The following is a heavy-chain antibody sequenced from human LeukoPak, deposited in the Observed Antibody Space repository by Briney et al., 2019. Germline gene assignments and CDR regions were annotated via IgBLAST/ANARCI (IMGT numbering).Heavy chain of an antibody. Sequence: SETLSLTCTVSGGSISSYYWSWTRQPPGKGLEWIGYIYYSGSTNYNPSLKSRVTISVDTSKNQFSLKLSSVTAADTAVYYCARGHIVVVPAAIRGGHNWFDPWGQGTLVTVSS. V-gene: IGHV4-59*08. D-gene: IGHD2-2*02. J-gene: IGHJ5*02. CDR3: ARGHIVVVPAAIRGGHNWFDP. CDR2: IYYSGST. CDR1: GGSISSYY.